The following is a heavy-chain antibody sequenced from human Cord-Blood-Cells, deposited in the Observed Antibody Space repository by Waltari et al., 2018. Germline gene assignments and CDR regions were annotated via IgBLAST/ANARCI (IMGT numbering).Heavy chain of an antibody. D-gene: IGHD3-3*01. J-gene: IGHJ5*02. Sequence: QVQLQQWGAGLLKPSETLSLTCAVYGGSFSGYYWSWIRQPPGKGLEWIGEINHSGSTNYNPSLKSRVTISVDTSKNQFSLKLSSVTAADTAVYYCVRGPSGFWSGYYGSWWFDPWGQGTLVTVSS. CDR3: VRGPSGFWSGYYGSWWFDP. CDR1: GGSFSGYY. CDR2: INHSGST. V-gene: IGHV4-34*01.